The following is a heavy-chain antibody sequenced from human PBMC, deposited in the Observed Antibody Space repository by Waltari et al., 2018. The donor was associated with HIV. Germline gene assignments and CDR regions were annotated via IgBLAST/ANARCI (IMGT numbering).Heavy chain of an antibody. V-gene: IGHV3-53*01. D-gene: IGHD3-16*02. Sequence: EVQLVESGGNLTRPGGSLRLSCVGSGFLVRDNSLGWVRPAPGKGPEWVSVLYSNGNTLYGGSVKGRFTIFRDNSKNTLYLQMNTLRVDDTAVYYCARMQRFYGSEQSRYFYFGMDVWGQGTTVTVSS. CDR2: LYSNGNT. CDR3: ARMQRFYGSEQSRYFYFGMDV. CDR1: GFLVRDNS. J-gene: IGHJ6*02.